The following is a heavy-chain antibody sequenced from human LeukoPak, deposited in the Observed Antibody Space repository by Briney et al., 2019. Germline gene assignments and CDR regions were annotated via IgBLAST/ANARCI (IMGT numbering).Heavy chain of an antibody. CDR2: ISVSGGSE. CDR3: ASHAHDYDSSGYFDS. J-gene: IGHJ4*02. Sequence: QPGGSLRLSCVVSRLTFNSNAMYWVRQAPGKGLEWVSGISVSGGSEYYADSVKGRFSVSRDNSKHTVYLQMNSLRAEDTAVYFCASHAHDYDSSGYFDSWGQGALVTVSS. V-gene: IGHV3-23*01. D-gene: IGHD3-22*01. CDR1: RLTFNSNA.